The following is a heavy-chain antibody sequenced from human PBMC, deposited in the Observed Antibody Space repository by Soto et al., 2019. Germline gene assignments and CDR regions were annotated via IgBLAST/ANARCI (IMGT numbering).Heavy chain of an antibody. CDR2: ISDDGGST. CDR3: VRAGANDF. Sequence: EVQLVESGGGLVQPGGSLRLSCAASGFTFSNYWMHWVRQAPGKGRVWVSRISDDGGSTTYADSVKGRFTISRDNAKNMLYLQINSLRAEDTAVYYCVRAGANDFWGQGTLVTVSS. J-gene: IGHJ4*02. V-gene: IGHV3-74*01. CDR1: GFTFSNYW. D-gene: IGHD7-27*01.